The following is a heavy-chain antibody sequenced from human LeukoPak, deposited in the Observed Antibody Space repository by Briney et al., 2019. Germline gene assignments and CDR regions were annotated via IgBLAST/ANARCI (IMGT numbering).Heavy chain of an antibody. J-gene: IGHJ4*02. V-gene: IGHV3-11*01. D-gene: IGHD3-16*01. CDR3: ARYRVITNDYFDS. CDR2: ISNSGNTI. Sequence: GGSLRLSCEASGFTFGGYYMTWIRKAPGKGLEWVSYISNSGNTIKEADSVKGRFTISRDNAQNSLFLQMKSLRAEDTAVYYCARYRVITNDYFDSWGQGTLVTVSS. CDR1: GFTFGGYY.